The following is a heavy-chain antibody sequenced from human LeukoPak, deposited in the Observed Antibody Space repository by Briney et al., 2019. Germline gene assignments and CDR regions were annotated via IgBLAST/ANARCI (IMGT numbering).Heavy chain of an antibody. D-gene: IGHD2-21*01. V-gene: IGHV4-34*01. CDR2: INHSGST. J-gene: IGHJ4*02. Sequence: SETLSLTCAVYGGSFSGCYWSWIRQPPGKGLEWIGEINHSGSTNYNPSLKSRVTISVDTSKNQFSLKLSSVTAADTAVYYCARGRGHIVVVIAIQFDYWGQGTLVTVSS. CDR3: ARGRGHIVVVIAIQFDY. CDR1: GGSFSGCY.